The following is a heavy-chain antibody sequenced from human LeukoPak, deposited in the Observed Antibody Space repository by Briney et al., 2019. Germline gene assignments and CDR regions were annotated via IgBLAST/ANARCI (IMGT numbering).Heavy chain of an antibody. D-gene: IGHD5-24*01. CDR2: ISTSSSYI. V-gene: IGHV3-21*01. CDR3: AKDSGVGMATTFSILDI. J-gene: IGHJ3*02. Sequence: PGGSLRLSCAASGFTFSGSTMNWVRQAPGKGLEWVSFISTSSSYIYYADSVKGRFTISRDNSKNTLYLQMDSLRTEDTAVYYCAKDSGVGMATTFSILDIWGQGTMVTVSS. CDR1: GFTFSGST.